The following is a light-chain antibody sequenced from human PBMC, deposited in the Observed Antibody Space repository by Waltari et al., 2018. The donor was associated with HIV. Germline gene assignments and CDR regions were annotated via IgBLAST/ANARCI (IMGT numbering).Light chain of an antibody. CDR2: QDT. CDR3: QSAHNSDVI. V-gene: IGLV3-25*03. J-gene: IGLJ2*01. Sequence: SYELTQTPSVSLPPGQTATIICSGDALPKNHVYWYQQKAGQAPVMIIFQDTKRPSDIPARFSASSAGTTATLTISGVQAEDEADYFCQSAHNSDVIFGGGTKLTVL. CDR1: ALPKNH.